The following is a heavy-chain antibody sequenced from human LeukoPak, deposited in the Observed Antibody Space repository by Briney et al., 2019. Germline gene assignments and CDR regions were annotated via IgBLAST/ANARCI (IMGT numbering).Heavy chain of an antibody. CDR1: GFTVSSNY. D-gene: IGHD3-22*01. CDR3: ARDRDYDSSGPYDAFDI. V-gene: IGHV3-66*01. J-gene: IGHJ3*02. CDR2: IYSGGST. Sequence: GGSLRLSCAASGFTVSSNYMSWVRQAPGKGLEWVSVIYSGGSTYYADSVKGRFTISRDNSKNTLYLQMNSLRAEDTAVYYCARDRDYDSSGPYDAFDIWGQGTMVTVSS.